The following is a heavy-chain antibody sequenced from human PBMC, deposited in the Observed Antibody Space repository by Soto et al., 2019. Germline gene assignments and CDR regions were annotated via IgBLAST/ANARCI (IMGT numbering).Heavy chain of an antibody. CDR2: ISAYNGNT. J-gene: IGHJ4*02. CDR3: ARGVEGHGDYFYRFDY. V-gene: IGHV1-18*01. D-gene: IGHD4-17*01. CDR1: GYTFTSYG. Sequence: QVQLVQSGAEVKKPGASVRVSCKPSGYTFTSYGLTWVRQAPGQGLERMGWISAYNGNTNYAQKLQGRVTMTTDTPPSTAYMELRSLRSDDTAVYYCARGVEGHGDYFYRFDYWGQGTLVAVCS.